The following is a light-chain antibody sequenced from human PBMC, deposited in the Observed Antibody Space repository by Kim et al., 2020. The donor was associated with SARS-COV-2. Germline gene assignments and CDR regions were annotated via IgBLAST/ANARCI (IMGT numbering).Light chain of an antibody. V-gene: IGKV3-15*01. J-gene: IGKJ4*01. CDR3: QQYKSWPLT. CDR1: QSVIAN. Sequence: LAPGERATLSCRASQSVIANVAWYQQKPGQAPRLLIYDASTRATGIPARFSGTGSGTEFSLTISSLQSEDCAVYYCQQYKSWPLTFGGGTKVDIK. CDR2: DAS.